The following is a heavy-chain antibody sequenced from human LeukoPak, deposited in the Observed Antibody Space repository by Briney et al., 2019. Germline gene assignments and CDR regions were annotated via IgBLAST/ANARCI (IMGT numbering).Heavy chain of an antibody. J-gene: IGHJ4*02. V-gene: IGHV3-73*01. Sequence: PGGSLRLSCAASGFTFSGSAMHWVRQAPGKGLEWVSRIRRKANSYATAYAATVQGRFTISRDDSKNTAMLQMKSMKPKDAAMDYCYWYYAILTGYYFGYWGQGTLVTVSS. CDR2: IRRKANSYAT. D-gene: IGHD3-9*01. CDR3: YWYYAILTGYYFGY. CDR1: GFTFSGSA.